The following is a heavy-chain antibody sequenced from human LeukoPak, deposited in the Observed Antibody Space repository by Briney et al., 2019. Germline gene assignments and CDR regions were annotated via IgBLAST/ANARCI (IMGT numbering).Heavy chain of an antibody. J-gene: IGHJ4*02. V-gene: IGHV3-23*01. Sequence: PGGSLSLSCVASGFTLSSYAMSWVRQAPGKGLQWVSSLGISGDYTWYAGSVKGRFTISRDSSKNTLYLQMNSLGAEDTAVYYCAKDSHWILFDDWGQGTLVTVSS. CDR3: AKDSHWILFDD. D-gene: IGHD2-2*03. CDR2: LGISGDYT. CDR1: GFTLSSYA.